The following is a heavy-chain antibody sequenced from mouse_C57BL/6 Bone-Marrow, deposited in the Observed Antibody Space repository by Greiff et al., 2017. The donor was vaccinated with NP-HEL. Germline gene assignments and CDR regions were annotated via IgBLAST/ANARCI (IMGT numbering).Heavy chain of an antibody. V-gene: IGHV5-17*01. Sequence: EVKLVESGGGLVKPGGSLKLSCAASGFTFSDYGMHWVRQAPEKGLEWVAYISSGSSTIYYADTVKGRFTISRDNAKNTLFLQMTSLRSEDTAMYYCARLYCYDAVVYAMDYWGQGTSVTVSS. CDR1: GFTFSDYG. J-gene: IGHJ4*01. CDR2: ISSGSSTI. D-gene: IGHD2-12*01. CDR3: ARLYCYDAVVYAMDY.